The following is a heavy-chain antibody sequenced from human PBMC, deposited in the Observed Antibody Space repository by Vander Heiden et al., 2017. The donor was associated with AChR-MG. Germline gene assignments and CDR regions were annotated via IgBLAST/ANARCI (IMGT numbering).Heavy chain of an antibody. Sequence: QVQLQESGPGLVKPSETLSLTCTVSGGSISSYYWSWIRQPPGKGLEWIGYIYYSGSTNYNPSLKSRVTISVDTSKNQFSLKLSSVTAADTAVYYCARGGAYYYDSSGYYYDYFDYWGQGTLVTVSS. CDR2: IYYSGST. V-gene: IGHV4-59*01. D-gene: IGHD3-22*01. J-gene: IGHJ4*02. CDR1: GGSISSYY. CDR3: ARGGAYYYDSSGYYYDYFDY.